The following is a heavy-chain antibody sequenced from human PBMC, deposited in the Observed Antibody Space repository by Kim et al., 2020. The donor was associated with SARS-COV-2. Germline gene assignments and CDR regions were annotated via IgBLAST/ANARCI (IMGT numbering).Heavy chain of an antibody. CDR3: AKDLWASGSPRLVDY. CDR1: GFTFSSYA. CDR2: IDGSGGST. V-gene: IGHV3-23*01. J-gene: IGHJ4*01. Sequence: GGSLRLSCAASGFTFSSYAMSWVRQAPGKGLEWVSAIDGSGGSTSYADSVKGRFTISRDNSKNTLYLQMNSLRAEDTAVYYCAKDLWASGSPRLVDYWGQEPWSPSPQ. D-gene: IGHD3-22*01.